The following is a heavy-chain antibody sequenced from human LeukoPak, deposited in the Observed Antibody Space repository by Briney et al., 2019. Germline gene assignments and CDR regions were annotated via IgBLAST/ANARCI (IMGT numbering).Heavy chain of an antibody. Sequence: GGSLRLSCAASGFPFSSYSMHWVRQASGNGLEWVAVISNDGSHKYYADSVKGRFIISRDNSKNTLSLQMNTLRPDDTAVFYCARDPNRLADYGGDYFDHWGQGTLVTVSS. J-gene: IGHJ4*02. D-gene: IGHD4-23*01. CDR2: ISNDGSHK. V-gene: IGHV3-30*04. CDR1: GFPFSSYS. CDR3: ARDPNRLADYGGDYFDH.